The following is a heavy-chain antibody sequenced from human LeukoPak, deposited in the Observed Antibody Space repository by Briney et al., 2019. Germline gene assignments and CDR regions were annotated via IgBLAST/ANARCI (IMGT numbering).Heavy chain of an antibody. CDR1: GFTFSSYG. V-gene: IGHV3-30*18. Sequence: GGSLRLSCAASGFTFSSYGMHWVRQAPGKGLEWVAVISYDGSNKYYADSVKGRFTISRDNSKNTLYLQMNSLRAEDTAVYYCAKDLGYCSGGSCNRFDYWGQGTLVTVSS. J-gene: IGHJ4*02. D-gene: IGHD2-15*01. CDR3: AKDLGYCSGGSCNRFDY. CDR2: ISYDGSNK.